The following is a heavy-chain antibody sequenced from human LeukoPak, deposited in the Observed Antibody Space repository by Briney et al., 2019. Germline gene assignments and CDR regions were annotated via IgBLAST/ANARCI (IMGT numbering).Heavy chain of an antibody. J-gene: IGHJ4*02. CDR1: GGSMSSYY. CDR2: IYYSGST. V-gene: IGHV4-59*12. Sequence: SETLSLTCTVSGGSMSSYYWSWFRQPPGKGLEWIGYIYYSGSTKYNPSLKSRVTISVDTSKNQFSLKLSSVTAADTAVYYCARGPGSHFDYWGQGTLVTVSS. CDR3: ARGPGSHFDY. D-gene: IGHD1-26*01.